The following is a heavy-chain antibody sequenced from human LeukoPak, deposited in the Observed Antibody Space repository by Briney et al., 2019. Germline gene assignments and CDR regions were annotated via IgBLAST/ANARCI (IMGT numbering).Heavy chain of an antibody. CDR3: ARAGFWESPVNWFDP. CDR2: INPKNGGA. V-gene: IGHV1-2*07. D-gene: IGHD3-16*01. CDR1: GYTFIGHY. J-gene: IGHJ5*02. Sequence: ASVKVSCKTSGYTFIGHYIHWVRQAPGQGLEWMGWINPKNGGANYAPRFRGRVTMTRDRSTSTVYMELTRLTSDDTAVYYCARAGFWESPVNWFDPWGQGTLVTVSS.